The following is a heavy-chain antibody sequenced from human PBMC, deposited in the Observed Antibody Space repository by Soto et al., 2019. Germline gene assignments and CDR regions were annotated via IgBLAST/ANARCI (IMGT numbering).Heavy chain of an antibody. D-gene: IGHD2-15*01. Sequence: QVQLQESGPGLVKPSETLSLTCTVSGGSISSYYWTWIRQPPGKGLEWIGYIYYSGSTNYNPSLKIRVPISVDTSKNQCCLKLSSVTAAETAVYYCARRYGGNLDYWGQGTLVTVSS. CDR3: ARRYGGNLDY. CDR1: GGSISSYY. J-gene: IGHJ4*02. V-gene: IGHV4-59*08. CDR2: IYYSGST.